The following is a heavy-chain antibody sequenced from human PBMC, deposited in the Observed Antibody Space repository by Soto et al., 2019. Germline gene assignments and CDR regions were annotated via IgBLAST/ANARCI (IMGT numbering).Heavy chain of an antibody. Sequence: QVHLVQSGAEVKKPGASVNVSCKTSGYTFTRNGISWVRQAPGQGLEWMGWISPNSGNIKYAQKLQGRVIMTTDTSASTAYMELRRLRSDDTAGYYCVQDRDSNTWPSRDVWGARTKVTVSS. CDR3: VQDRDSNTWPSRDV. D-gene: IGHD3-22*01. CDR1: GYTFTRNG. V-gene: IGHV1-18*01. CDR2: ISPNSGNI. J-gene: IGHJ6*04.